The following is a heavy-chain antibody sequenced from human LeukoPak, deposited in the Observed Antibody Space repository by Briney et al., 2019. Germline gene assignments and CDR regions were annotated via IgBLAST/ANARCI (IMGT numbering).Heavy chain of an antibody. CDR2: IWDGGNNK. J-gene: IGHJ4*02. CDR3: AKDGGDGYNGYFDY. CDR1: GFTFSSYS. V-gene: IGHV3-30*02. Sequence: GGSLRLSCAASGFTFSSYSMNWVRQAPGKGLEWVAVIWDGGNNKYYADSVKGRFTISRDNSKNTLNLQMNSLRAEDTAVYYCAKDGGDGYNGYFDYWGQGTLVTVSS. D-gene: IGHD5-24*01.